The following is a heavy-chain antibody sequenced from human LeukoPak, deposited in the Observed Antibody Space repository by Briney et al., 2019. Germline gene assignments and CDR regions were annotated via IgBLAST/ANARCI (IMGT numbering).Heavy chain of an antibody. Sequence: SESLSLTCSVSGDSISSSYWTWIRQPPGKGLEWIGYISYSGSTTYTPSLKSRVTIFVETPKNQFSLQLTSVTDADTAVYYCARASYSDLWSGYSGGYYYMDVWGKGTTVTVSS. CDR2: ISYSGST. D-gene: IGHD3-3*01. CDR3: ARASYSDLWSGYSGGYYYMDV. J-gene: IGHJ6*03. V-gene: IGHV4-59*12. CDR1: GDSISSSY.